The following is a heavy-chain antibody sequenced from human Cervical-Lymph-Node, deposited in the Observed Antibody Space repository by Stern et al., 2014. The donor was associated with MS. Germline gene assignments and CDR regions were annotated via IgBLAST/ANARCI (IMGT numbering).Heavy chain of an antibody. CDR3: ARHLADYYGSGSYALDH. Sequence: QVQLQESGPGLVKPSGTLSLTCVVSSGSINNNHWWIWVRQAPGKGLECIGEVFRSGSTNYNPSLKSRVTMSIDRSKTQFSLTLTSVTAADTAMYYCARHLADYYGSGSYALDHWGQGILVTVSS. J-gene: IGHJ4*02. D-gene: IGHD3-10*01. CDR2: VFRSGST. V-gene: IGHV4-4*02. CDR1: SGSINNNHW.